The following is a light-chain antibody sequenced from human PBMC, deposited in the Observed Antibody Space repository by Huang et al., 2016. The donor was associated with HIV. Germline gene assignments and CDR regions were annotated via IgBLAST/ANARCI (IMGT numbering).Light chain of an antibody. CDR2: AAS. Sequence: DIQLTQSPSSLSASVGDRFTITCRASQSITTYLNWYQQKPGKAPNLLIYAASSLQSGVPGRVSGSGSGTEFTLTISSLQPEDFATYHCQQSYSTFQTFGPGTKVDIK. V-gene: IGKV1-39*01. CDR3: QQSYSTFQT. J-gene: IGKJ3*01. CDR1: QSITTY.